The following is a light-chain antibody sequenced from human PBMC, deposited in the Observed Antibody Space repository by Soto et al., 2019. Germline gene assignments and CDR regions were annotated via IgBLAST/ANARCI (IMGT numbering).Light chain of an antibody. Sequence: EIVLTQSPATLSLSPGERATLSCRASQSVSSYLAWYQQKPGQAPRLLISDASNRATGIPARFSGSGSGTDFTLTVSSLEPEDFAVYYCQQRRDWPLTFAGWTKVEI. CDR2: DAS. CDR1: QSVSSY. CDR3: QQRRDWPLT. J-gene: IGKJ4*01. V-gene: IGKV3-11*01.